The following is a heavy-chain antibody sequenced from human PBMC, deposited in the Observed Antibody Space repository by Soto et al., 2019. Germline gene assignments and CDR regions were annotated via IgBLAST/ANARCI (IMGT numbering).Heavy chain of an antibody. D-gene: IGHD3-10*01. CDR1: GYIFTDYY. CDR2: INPNSRGT. J-gene: IGHJ4*02. Sequence: ASVKASCKASGYIFTDYYMHWVGQAPGQGLGWLGRINPNSRGTNYAQKFQGRVTMTRDTSISTAYTELSSLRSEDTAVYYCARGQWVRGVIGTYSDYWGQGTLVSVSS. V-gene: IGHV1-2*06. CDR3: ARGQWVRGVIGTYSDY.